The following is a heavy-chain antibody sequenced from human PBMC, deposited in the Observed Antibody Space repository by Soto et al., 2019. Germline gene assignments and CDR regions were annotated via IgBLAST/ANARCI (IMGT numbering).Heavy chain of an antibody. Sequence: EVQLLESGGGLVQPGGSLSLSCAASGFTFSSYAMSWVRQAPGKGLEWVSAISGSGGSTYYADSVKGRFTISSDNSKNTLYLQMNRLRAEDTAVYDCAKDGSWYEKEVLGYNWFDPWGQGTLVTVSS. D-gene: IGHD6-13*01. CDR1: GFTFSSYA. CDR2: ISGSGGST. CDR3: AKDGSWYEKEVLGYNWFDP. V-gene: IGHV3-23*01. J-gene: IGHJ5*02.